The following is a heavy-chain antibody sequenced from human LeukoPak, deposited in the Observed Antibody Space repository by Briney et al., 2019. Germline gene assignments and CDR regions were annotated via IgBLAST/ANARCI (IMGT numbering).Heavy chain of an antibody. V-gene: IGHV4-31*03. J-gene: IGHJ5*02. CDR1: GGSISSGGYY. D-gene: IGHD3-10*01. CDR2: IYYSGST. Sequence: PSQTLSLTCTVSGGSISSGGYYWSWIRQHPGKGLEWIGYIYYSGSTYYNPSLKSRVTISVDTSKNQFSLKLSSVTAADTAVYYCAVSKLLPDSWFDPWGQGTLVTVSS. CDR3: AVSKLLPDSWFDP.